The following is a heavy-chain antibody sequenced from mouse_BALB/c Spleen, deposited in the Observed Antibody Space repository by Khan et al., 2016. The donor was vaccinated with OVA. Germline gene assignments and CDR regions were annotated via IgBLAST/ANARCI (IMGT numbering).Heavy chain of an antibody. CDR1: GFSLTDYG. CDR3: VKGVWSYYFALDY. CDR2: IWGGGST. V-gene: IGHV2-6-5*01. J-gene: IGHJ4*01. Sequence: QVQLKQSGPGLVAPSQSLSITCTVSGFSLTDYGVSWIRQPPGKGLEWLGVIWGGGSTYYNSALKSRLSISKDNSKSQVLLKMSSLQTDDTAMYYCVKGVWSYYFALDYWGQGTSVTVSS.